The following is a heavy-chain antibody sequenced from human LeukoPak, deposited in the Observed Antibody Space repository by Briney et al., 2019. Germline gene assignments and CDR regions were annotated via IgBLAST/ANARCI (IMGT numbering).Heavy chain of an antibody. V-gene: IGHV4-30-2*01. Sequence: SQTLSPTCAVSGGSISSGGYSWSWIRQPPGKGLEWIGYIYHSGSTYYNPSLKSRVTISVDRSKNQFSLKLSSVTAADTAVYYCARISMVRGAGGFDYWGQGTLVTVSS. CDR2: IYHSGST. CDR1: GGSISSGGYS. CDR3: ARISMVRGAGGFDY. J-gene: IGHJ4*02. D-gene: IGHD3-10*01.